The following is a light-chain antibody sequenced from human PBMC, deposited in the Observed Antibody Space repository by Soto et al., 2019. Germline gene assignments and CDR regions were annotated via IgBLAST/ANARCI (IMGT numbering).Light chain of an antibody. J-gene: IGLJ2*01. Sequence: QSALTQPASVSGSPGQSITISCTGTSSDVGSYNLVSWYQQHPGKAPKHMIYEGSKRPSGVSNRFSGSKSGNTASLTISGLQAEDGADYYCCSYAGSSTLVFGGGTKLTVL. CDR1: SSDVGSYNL. CDR3: CSYAGSSTLV. V-gene: IGLV2-23*01. CDR2: EGS.